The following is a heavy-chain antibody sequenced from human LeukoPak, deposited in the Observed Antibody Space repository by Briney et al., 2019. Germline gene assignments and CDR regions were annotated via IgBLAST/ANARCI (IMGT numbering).Heavy chain of an antibody. CDR3: ARRNSHIGSYRPSYYFDY. CDR2: INPSGGST. D-gene: IGHD1-26*01. CDR1: GYAFINYY. J-gene: IGHJ4*02. V-gene: IGHV1-46*01. Sequence: ASVKVSCKSSGYAFINYYMHWVRQAPGQGLEWMGIINPSGGSTIYAQKFQGRVTMTRDTSTSTIYMELSSLRSGDTAVYYCARRNSHIGSYRPSYYFDYWGQGTLVTVSS.